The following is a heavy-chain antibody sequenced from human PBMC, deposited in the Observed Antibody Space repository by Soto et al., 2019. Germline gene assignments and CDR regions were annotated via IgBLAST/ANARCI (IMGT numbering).Heavy chain of an antibody. Sequence: PGGSLTLSCAASGFTVSSYAMSWVRQAPGKGLEWVSAISGSGGSTYYADSVKGRFTISRDNSKNTLYLQMNSLGAEDTAVYYCATGRQQLVGDAFDIWGQGTMVTVSS. D-gene: IGHD6-13*01. CDR2: ISGSGGST. CDR1: GFTVSSYA. V-gene: IGHV3-23*01. CDR3: ATGRQQLVGDAFDI. J-gene: IGHJ3*02.